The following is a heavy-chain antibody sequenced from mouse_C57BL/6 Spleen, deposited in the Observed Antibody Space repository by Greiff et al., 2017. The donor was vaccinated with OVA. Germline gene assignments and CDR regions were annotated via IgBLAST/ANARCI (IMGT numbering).Heavy chain of an antibody. CDR3: ARPYDHYFDY. CDR1: GYTFTSYW. V-gene: IGHV1-64*01. Sequence: QVQLQQSGAELVKPGASVKLSCKASGYTFTSYWMHWVKQRPGQGLEWIGMIHPNSGSTNYNEKFKSKATLTVDKSSSTAYMQLSSLTSEDSAVYYCARPYDHYFDYWGQGTTLTVSS. D-gene: IGHD2-3*01. J-gene: IGHJ2*01. CDR2: IHPNSGST.